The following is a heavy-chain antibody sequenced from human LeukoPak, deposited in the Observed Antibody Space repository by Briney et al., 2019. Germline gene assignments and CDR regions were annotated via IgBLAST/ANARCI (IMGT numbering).Heavy chain of an antibody. V-gene: IGHV1-46*01. CDR1: GYSFTTNY. J-gene: IGHJ4*02. Sequence: ASVKVSCKASGYSFTTNYIHWVRQAPGQGLEWMGTIYPRDGSTSYAQKFQGRVTVTRDTSTSTVHMELSGLRSEDTAVYYCARDQEAFDYWGQGTLVTVSS. CDR2: IYPRDGST. CDR3: ARDQEAFDY.